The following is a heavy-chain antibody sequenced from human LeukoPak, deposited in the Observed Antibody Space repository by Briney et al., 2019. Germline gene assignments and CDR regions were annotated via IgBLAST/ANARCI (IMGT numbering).Heavy chain of an antibody. V-gene: IGHV1-18*01. CDR2: ISAYNGNT. J-gene: IGHJ3*02. CDR3: ARARPQQIWFGDHHPGDDAFDI. D-gene: IGHD3-10*01. Sequence: ASVKVSCKASGYTFTSYGISWVRQAPGQGLEWMGWISAYNGNTNYAQKLQGRVTMTTDTSTSTAYMELRSLRSDDTAVYYCARARPQQIWFGDHHPGDDAFDIWGQGTMVTVSS. CDR1: GYTFTSYG.